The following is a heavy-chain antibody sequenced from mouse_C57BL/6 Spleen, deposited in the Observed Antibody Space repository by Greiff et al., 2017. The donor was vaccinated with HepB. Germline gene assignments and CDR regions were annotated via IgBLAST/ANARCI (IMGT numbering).Heavy chain of an antibody. J-gene: IGHJ3*01. CDR2: IDPETGGT. CDR1: GYTFTDYE. D-gene: IGHD1-1*01. CDR3: TREGIYYGSSPAWFAY. Sequence: VQLQQSGAELVRPGASVTPSCKASGYTFTDYEMHWVKQTPVHGLEWIGAIDPETGGTAYNQKFKGKAILTADKSSSTAYMELRSLTSEDSAVYYCTREGIYYGSSPAWFAYWGQGTLVTVSA. V-gene: IGHV1-15*01.